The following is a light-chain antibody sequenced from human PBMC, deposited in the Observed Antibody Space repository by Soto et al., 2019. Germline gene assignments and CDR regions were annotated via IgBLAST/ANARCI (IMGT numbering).Light chain of an antibody. CDR2: KAS. Sequence: IQMTQSPSTLSASVGDRVAITSRASQSLGIWLAWYQQKPGKAPRFLIYKASSLESGAPSRFIGSGYGTEFTRTISILQPDDFATDYGQQYNDYSWTFGQGTKVEIK. J-gene: IGKJ1*01. V-gene: IGKV1-5*03. CDR3: QQYNDYSWT. CDR1: QSLGIW.